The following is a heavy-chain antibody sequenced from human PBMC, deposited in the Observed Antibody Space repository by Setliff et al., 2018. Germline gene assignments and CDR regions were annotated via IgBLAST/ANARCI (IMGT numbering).Heavy chain of an antibody. CDR3: FGAGTCSY. D-gene: IGHD3-10*01. J-gene: IGHJ4*02. V-gene: IGHV3-7*01. CDR1: GFSFRNCW. CDR2: INPGGSET. Sequence: GESLKISCVATGFSFRNCWASWVRQAQGKGPEWLASINPGGSETYYVDSVKGRFTISRDNAKNSLSLQMNSLRTEDTAVYYCFGAGTCSYWGQGTLVTVSS.